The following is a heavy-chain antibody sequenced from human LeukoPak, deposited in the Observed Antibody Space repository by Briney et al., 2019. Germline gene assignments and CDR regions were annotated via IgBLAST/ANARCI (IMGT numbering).Heavy chain of an antibody. Sequence: GESLQISCKGSGYSFTKYWIGWVRQMPGKGLEWMGIFNPDDSDSRYSPSFQGQVTISADKSISTVYLQWSSLKASDTAMYYCARLASAWNFDYWGQGTLVTVSS. V-gene: IGHV5-51*01. CDR3: ARLASAWNFDY. J-gene: IGHJ4*02. D-gene: IGHD6-19*01. CDR1: GYSFTKYW. CDR2: FNPDDSDS.